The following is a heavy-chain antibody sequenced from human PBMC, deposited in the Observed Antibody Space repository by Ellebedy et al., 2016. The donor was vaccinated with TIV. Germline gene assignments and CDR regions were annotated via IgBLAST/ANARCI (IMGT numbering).Heavy chain of an antibody. CDR1: GFTFSSYG. Sequence: GGSLRLSXAASGFTFSSYGMHWVRQAPGKGLEWLAIIWYDGSNKYYADSVKGRFTISRDNSKNILFLQMNSLSTEGTAVYYCARDRDRYFDYWGQGTLVTVSS. J-gene: IGHJ4*02. CDR2: IWYDGSNK. CDR3: ARDRDRYFDY. V-gene: IGHV3-33*08. D-gene: IGHD5-24*01.